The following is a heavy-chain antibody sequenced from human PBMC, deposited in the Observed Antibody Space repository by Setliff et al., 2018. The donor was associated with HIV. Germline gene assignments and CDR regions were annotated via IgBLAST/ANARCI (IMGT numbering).Heavy chain of an antibody. D-gene: IGHD5-18*01. Sequence: KSSETLSLTCTVSGGSISSYYWSWIRQPPGKGLEWIGYIYYSGSTNYNPSLKSRVAMSVDTSKQQFSLEVSSVTAADTAVYYCARTRGYSYGTLAGFDYWGRGSLVTVSS. CDR2: IYYSGST. CDR3: ARTRGYSYGTLAGFDY. J-gene: IGHJ4*01. V-gene: IGHV4-59*01. CDR1: GGSISSYY.